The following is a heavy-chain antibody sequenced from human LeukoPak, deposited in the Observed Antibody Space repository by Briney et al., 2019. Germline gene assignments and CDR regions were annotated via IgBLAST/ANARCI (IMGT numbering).Heavy chain of an antibody. CDR1: GFSFNSYA. Sequence: GGSLRLSCAASGFSFNSYAVHWVRQAPGKGLEWVAVISYDGSINFYAACVKGRFTISRDNSKNTLYLQMNSLRTEDTALYFCARDRRYCGGGSCYFDYFFDYWGQGTLVTVSS. CDR2: ISYDGSIN. CDR3: ARDRRYCGGGSCYFDYFFDY. D-gene: IGHD2-15*01. J-gene: IGHJ4*02. V-gene: IGHV3-30-3*01.